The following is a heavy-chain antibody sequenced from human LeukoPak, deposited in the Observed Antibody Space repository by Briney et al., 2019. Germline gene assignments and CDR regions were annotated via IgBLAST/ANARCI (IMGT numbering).Heavy chain of an antibody. CDR2: ISGSGSST. J-gene: IGHJ4*02. CDR3: AKARHYDFWSGEGNFDY. Sequence: PGGSLRLSCAGSGFTLGSYAMSWVRQAPGKGLEWVSAISGSGSSTYYADSVKGRFTISRDNSKNTLYLQVNSLRAEDTAVYYCAKARHYDFWSGEGNFDYWGQGTLVTVSS. V-gene: IGHV3-23*01. D-gene: IGHD3-3*01. CDR1: GFTLGSYA.